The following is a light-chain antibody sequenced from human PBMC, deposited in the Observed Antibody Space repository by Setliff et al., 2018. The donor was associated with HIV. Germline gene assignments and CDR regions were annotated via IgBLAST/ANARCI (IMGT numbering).Light chain of an antibody. CDR2: YDS. J-gene: IGLJ1*01. Sequence: SYELTQPPSVSVAPGKTARITCGGNNIGSKSVHWYQQKPGQAPVLVIYYDSDRPSGIPERFSGSNSGNTATLTISRVEAGDEADYYCQVWDSSSDHPYVFGTGTKVTGL. V-gene: IGLV3-21*04. CDR1: NIGSKS. CDR3: QVWDSSSDHPYV.